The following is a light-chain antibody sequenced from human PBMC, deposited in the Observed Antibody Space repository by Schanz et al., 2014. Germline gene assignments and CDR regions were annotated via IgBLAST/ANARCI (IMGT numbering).Light chain of an antibody. CDR2: GVS. V-gene: IGKV3-20*01. CDR1: QSVASH. CDR3: QQYGNSPPT. J-gene: IGKJ1*01. Sequence: EIVLTQSPATLSLSPGERATLSCRASQSVASHLAWYQQKPGQAPRLLIYGVSSRATGIPDRFSGSGSGTDFTLTISRLEPEDFAVYYCQQYGNSPPTFGRGTKVEIK.